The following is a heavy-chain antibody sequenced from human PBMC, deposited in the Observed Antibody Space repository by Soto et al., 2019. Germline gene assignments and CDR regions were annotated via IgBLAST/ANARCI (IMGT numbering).Heavy chain of an antibody. CDR3: ARGYIDRAGYCSSTSCYAYYYYGMGV. CDR2: IIPIFGTA. V-gene: IGHV1-69*13. J-gene: IGHJ6*02. D-gene: IGHD2-2*01. CDR1: GGTFSSYA. Sequence: SVKVSCKASGGTFSSYAISWVRQAPGQGLEWMGGIIPIFGTANYAQKFQGRVTITADESTSTAYMELSSLRSEDTAVYYCARGYIDRAGYCSSTSCYAYYYYGMGVWGQGTTVTVSS.